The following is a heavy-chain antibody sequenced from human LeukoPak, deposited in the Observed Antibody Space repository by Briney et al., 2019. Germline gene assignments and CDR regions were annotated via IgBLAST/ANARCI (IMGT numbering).Heavy chain of an antibody. CDR1: GFSFDDYA. V-gene: IGHV3-9*01. CDR3: ARDWDRVDPTFGY. CDR2: ISWSSVSI. Sequence: PGRSLRLSCAALGFSFDDYAMYWVRQAPGKGLEWVSGISWSSVSIGYADSVKGRFTVSRDNAKNSLYLQMNSLRAEGTAVYYCARDWDRVDPTFGYWGQGTLGTVSS. D-gene: IGHD1-26*01. J-gene: IGHJ4*02.